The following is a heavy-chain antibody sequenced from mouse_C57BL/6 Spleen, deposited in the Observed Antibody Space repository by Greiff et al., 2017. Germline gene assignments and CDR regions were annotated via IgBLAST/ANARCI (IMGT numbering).Heavy chain of an antibody. V-gene: IGHV7-3*01. CDR2: IRNKANGYTT. CDR3: AISLLWYPYSMDY. Sequence: EVKLVASGGGLVQPGGSLSLSCAASGFTFTDYYMSWVRQPPGKALEWLGFIRNKANGYTTEYSASVKGRFTISRDNSQSILYLQMNALRAEDSATYYFAISLLWYPYSMDYWGQGTSVTVSS. CDR1: GFTFTDYY. D-gene: IGHD2-1*01. J-gene: IGHJ4*01.